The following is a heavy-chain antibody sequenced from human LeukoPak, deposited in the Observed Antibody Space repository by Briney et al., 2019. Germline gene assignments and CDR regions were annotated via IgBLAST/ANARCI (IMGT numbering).Heavy chain of an antibody. J-gene: IGHJ4*02. CDR2: IYYSGST. CDR1: GGSFSGYY. Sequence: SETLSLTCAVYGGSFSGYYWSWIRQPPGKGLEWIGYIYYSGSTNYNPSLKSRVTISVDTSKNQFSLKLSSVTAADTAVYYCARSEYSSSCCYYFDYWGQGTLVTVSS. D-gene: IGHD6-6*01. CDR3: ARSEYSSSCCYYFDY. V-gene: IGHV4-59*01.